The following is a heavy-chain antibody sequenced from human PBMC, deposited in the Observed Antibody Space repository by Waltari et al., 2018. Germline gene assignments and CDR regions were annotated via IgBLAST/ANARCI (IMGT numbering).Heavy chain of an antibody. J-gene: IGHJ2*01. D-gene: IGHD3-10*01. CDR1: GFNFTCSG. CDR3: ARDRGGWTWAWNFDL. Sequence: QVQLVESGGGVFQPGGSLRLSCGASGFNFTCSGSHWVRQAPGKGLEWVAIIWFDGTNKYYADSVHGRFTISRDNSKNTLYLQMDTLTVEDTGLYYCARDRGGWTWAWNFDLWGRGTLVTVSS. CDR2: IWFDGTNK. V-gene: IGHV3-33*01.